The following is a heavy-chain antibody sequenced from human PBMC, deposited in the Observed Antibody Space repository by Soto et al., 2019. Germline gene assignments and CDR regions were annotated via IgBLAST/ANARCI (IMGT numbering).Heavy chain of an antibody. J-gene: IGHJ4*02. CDR1: GYTFTGYW. V-gene: IGHV5-51*01. Sequence: GESLKISCQGSGYTFTGYWIGWVRQMSGEGLEWMGIIYPGDSDTRYSPSFRGQVTISADRSLSTAYLQWRSLKASDTAMYYCARHSSGSYFYWGQGTLVTVYS. CDR3: ARHSSGSYFY. CDR2: IYPGDSDT. D-gene: IGHD1-26*01.